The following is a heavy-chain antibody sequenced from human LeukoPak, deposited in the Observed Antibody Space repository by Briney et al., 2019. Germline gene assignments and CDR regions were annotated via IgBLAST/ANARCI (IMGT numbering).Heavy chain of an antibody. V-gene: IGHV1-18*04. CDR2: ISAYNGNT. CDR3: ARGVPVAGIDP. D-gene: IGHD6-19*01. CDR1: GYTFTGYY. Sequence: GASVKVSRKASGYTFTGYYMHWVRQAPGQGLEWMGWISAYNGNTNYAQKLQGRVTMTTDTSTSTAYMELRSLRSDDTAVYYCARGVPVAGIDPWGQGTLVTVSS. J-gene: IGHJ5*02.